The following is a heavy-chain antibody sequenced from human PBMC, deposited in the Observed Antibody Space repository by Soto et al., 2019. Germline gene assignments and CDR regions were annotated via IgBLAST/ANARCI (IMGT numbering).Heavy chain of an antibody. CDR2: IAYDGRTK. Sequence: QVQLMESGGGVVQPGRSLRLSCVASGFSFQNHAMYWIRQAPGKGLEWVALIAYDGRTKYSDAVRGRFTVSRDNSKSMQYLQMNSLRAEDTAVYYCATSTSVTFDSWGQGTLVIVSS. CDR1: GFSFQNHA. J-gene: IGHJ4*02. V-gene: IGHV3-30-3*01. CDR3: ATSTSVTFDS. D-gene: IGHD4-4*01.